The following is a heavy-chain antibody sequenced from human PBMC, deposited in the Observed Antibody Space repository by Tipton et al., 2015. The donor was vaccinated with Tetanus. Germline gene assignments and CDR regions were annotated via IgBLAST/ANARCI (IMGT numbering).Heavy chain of an antibody. CDR1: GQSLSGHF. CDR2: ITPRGSA. D-gene: IGHD4-11*01. J-gene: IGHJ4*02. V-gene: IGHV4-34*01. Sequence: TLSLTCAVSGQSLSGHFWSWVRQAPGKGLEWIGEITPRGSASYNPSLKSRVTMSVDLSKNQFSLKLSSVTAADTAVYYCARAPYSSPGKYYFDYWGQGTLVTVSS. CDR3: ARAPYSSPGKYYFDY.